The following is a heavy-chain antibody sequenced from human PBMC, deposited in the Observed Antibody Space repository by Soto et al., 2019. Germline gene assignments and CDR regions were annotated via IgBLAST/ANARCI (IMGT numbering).Heavy chain of an antibody. V-gene: IGHV4-39*01. J-gene: IGHJ5*02. CDR1: AGSISRSNYY. CDR2: MYSSGNT. Sequence: QLQLQESGPGLVKPSETLSLTCTVSAGSISRSNYYWGWIRQPPGKGLEWIVSMYSSGNTYYNPSLKSRATISVNTSNNQFSLKLTSGTAADTAVYYCARQPYDSSGYYYGAWGQGTLVTVSS. D-gene: IGHD3-22*01. CDR3: ARQPYDSSGYYYGA.